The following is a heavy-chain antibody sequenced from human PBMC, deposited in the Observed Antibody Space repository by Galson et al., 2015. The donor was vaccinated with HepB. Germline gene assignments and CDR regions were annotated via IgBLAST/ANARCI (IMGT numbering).Heavy chain of an antibody. J-gene: IGHJ4*02. Sequence: SVKVSCKASGFTFTSSAMQWVRQARGQRLEWIGWIVVGSGNTNYAQKFQERVTITRDMSTSTAYMELSSLRSEDTAVYYCAASSIVGASYRLYYFDYWGQGTLVTVSS. CDR3: AASSIVGASYRLYYFDY. CDR1: GFTFTSSA. D-gene: IGHD1-26*01. CDR2: IVVGSGNT. V-gene: IGHV1-58*02.